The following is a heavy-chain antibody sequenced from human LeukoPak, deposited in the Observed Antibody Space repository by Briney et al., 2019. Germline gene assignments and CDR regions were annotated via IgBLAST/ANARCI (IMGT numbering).Heavy chain of an antibody. CDR2: IKQDGSEK. J-gene: IGHJ3*01. D-gene: IGHD2-2*02. CDR1: GFTFSSYW. V-gene: IGHV3-7*03. Sequence: PGGSLRLSCAASGFTFSSYWMSWVRQAPGKGLEWVAKIKQDGSEKYYVDSVKGRFTISRDNAKNSLYLQMYSLKTEDTAMYFCVRDAARGPYTAFDLWGQGTMVTVSS. CDR3: VRDAARGPYTAFDL.